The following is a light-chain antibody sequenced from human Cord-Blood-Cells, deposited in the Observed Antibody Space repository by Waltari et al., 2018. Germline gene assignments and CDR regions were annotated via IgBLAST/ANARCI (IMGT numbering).Light chain of an antibody. J-gene: IGKJ3*01. V-gene: IGKV1-33*01. CDR1: QGISNY. CDR2: DAS. Sequence: DIQMTQYPSSLSASVGDRVTITCQASQGISNYLNWYQQKPGKAPKLLIYDASNLETGVPARFSGSGSGTDFTFTISSLQPEDIATYYCQQYDNLPFTFGPGTKVDIK. CDR3: QQYDNLPFT.